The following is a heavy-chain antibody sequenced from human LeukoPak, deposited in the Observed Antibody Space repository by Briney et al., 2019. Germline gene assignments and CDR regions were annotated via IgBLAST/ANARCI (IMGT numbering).Heavy chain of an antibody. Sequence: PSETLSLTCAVYGGSFSGYYWSWIRQPPGKGLEWIGEINHSGSTNYNPSLRSRVTMSVDTSKNQFSLKLTSVTAADTAVYYCARHRLAAAVHWGQGSLVTVSS. D-gene: IGHD6-13*01. J-gene: IGHJ4*02. V-gene: IGHV4-34*01. CDR1: GGSFSGYY. CDR2: INHSGST. CDR3: ARHRLAAAVH.